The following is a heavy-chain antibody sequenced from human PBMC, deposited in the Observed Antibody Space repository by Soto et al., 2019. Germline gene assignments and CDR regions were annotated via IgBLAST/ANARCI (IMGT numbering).Heavy chain of an antibody. V-gene: IGHV1-46*01. CDR1: GYSFTNYC. CDR3: ARDGGLLTASWHYNL. J-gene: IGHJ2*01. D-gene: IGHD2-15*01. Sequence: QVQLVQSGADVKKPGTSVKVSCKAAGYSFTNYCMYWVRQAPGQGLEWMGMINPRTGSTRYAQKFQDRVPLTRDTSTTTVSMEMSTLISYDTAVYYWARDGGLLTASWHYNLWGPGTLVTVSS. CDR2: INPRTGST.